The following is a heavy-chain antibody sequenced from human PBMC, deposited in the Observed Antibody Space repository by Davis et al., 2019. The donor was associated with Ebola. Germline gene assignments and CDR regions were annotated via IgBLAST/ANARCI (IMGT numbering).Heavy chain of an antibody. CDR3: ARDDWNQNWFDP. J-gene: IGHJ5*02. CDR2: IIPIFGTA. V-gene: IGHV1-69*06. Sequence: AASVKVSCKASGYTFTGYYMHWVRQAPGQGLEWMGGIIPIFGTANYAQKFQGRVTITADKSTSTAYMELSSLRSEDTAVYYCARDDWNQNWFDPWGQGTLVTVSS. CDR1: GYTFTGYY. D-gene: IGHD1-1*01.